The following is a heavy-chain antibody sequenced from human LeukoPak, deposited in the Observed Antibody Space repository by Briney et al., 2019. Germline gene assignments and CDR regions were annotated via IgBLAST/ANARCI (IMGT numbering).Heavy chain of an antibody. Sequence: GESLKISCQGSGYSLTSCWIGWVRQLPGKGLEWVGIIYPGDSDTRYSPSFQGQVTISADKSISTAYLQWSSLKASDTAMYYCAISAVIATLDYWGQGTLVTVSS. D-gene: IGHD2-21*01. CDR3: AISAVIATLDY. J-gene: IGHJ4*02. CDR2: IYPGDSDT. CDR1: GYSLTSCW. V-gene: IGHV5-51*01.